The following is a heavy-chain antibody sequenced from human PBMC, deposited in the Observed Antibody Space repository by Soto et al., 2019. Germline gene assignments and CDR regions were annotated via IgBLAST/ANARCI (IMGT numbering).Heavy chain of an antibody. CDR3: GIDRGITTIVVSLVLDY. D-gene: IGHD3-22*01. Sequence: QVQLVESGGGVVQPGRSLRLSCAASGFTFSSYGMHWVRQAPGKGLEWVAVIWGDGSNKYYADSVKGRFTISRDNSKTTLYLQVDSLRAEDTAGYYCGIDRGITTIVVSLVLDYWGQGTLVSVSS. V-gene: IGHV3-33*01. J-gene: IGHJ4*02. CDR2: IWGDGSNK. CDR1: GFTFSSYG.